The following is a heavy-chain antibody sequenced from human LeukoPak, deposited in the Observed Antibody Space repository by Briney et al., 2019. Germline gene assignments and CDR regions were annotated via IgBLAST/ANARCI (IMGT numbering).Heavy chain of an antibody. Sequence: GESLKISCKGSGYSFTSYWIGWVRQMPGKGLEWMGIIYPGDSDTRYSPSFQGQVTISADKSISTAYLQWSSLKASDTAMYYCARRWDEQLVQGGHYDAFDIWGQGTMVTVSS. D-gene: IGHD6-6*01. V-gene: IGHV5-51*01. CDR2: IYPGDSDT. J-gene: IGHJ3*02. CDR1: GYSFTSYW. CDR3: ARRWDEQLVQGGHYDAFDI.